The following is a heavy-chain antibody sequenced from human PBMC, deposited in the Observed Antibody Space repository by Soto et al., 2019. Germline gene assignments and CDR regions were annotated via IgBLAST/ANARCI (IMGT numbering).Heavy chain of an antibody. Sequence: SETLSLTCAVYGGSFSGYYWSWIRQPPGKGLEWVGEINHSGSTNYNPSLKSRVTISVDTSKNQFSLKLSSVTAADTAVYYCARHRRGLFGYWGQGTLVTVSS. D-gene: IGHD3-10*01. V-gene: IGHV4-34*01. CDR3: ARHRRGLFGY. J-gene: IGHJ4*02. CDR2: INHSGST. CDR1: GGSFSGYY.